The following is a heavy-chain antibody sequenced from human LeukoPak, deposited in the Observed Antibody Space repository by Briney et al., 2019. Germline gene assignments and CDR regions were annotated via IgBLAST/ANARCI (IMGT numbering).Heavy chain of an antibody. CDR3: ARDFGTAAGIHY. J-gene: IGHJ4*02. D-gene: IGHD6-13*01. Sequence: PGGSLRLSCAASGFTFSSYSMNWVRQAPGKGLEWVSSISSSSYIYYADSVKGRFTISRDNAKNSLYLQMNSLRAEDTAVYYCARDFGTAAGIHYWGQGTLVTVSS. CDR2: ISSSSYI. V-gene: IGHV3-21*01. CDR1: GFTFSSYS.